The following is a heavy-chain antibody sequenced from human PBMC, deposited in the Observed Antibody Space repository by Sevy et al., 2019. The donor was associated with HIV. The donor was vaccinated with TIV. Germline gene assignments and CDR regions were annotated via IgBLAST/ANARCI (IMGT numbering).Heavy chain of an antibody. D-gene: IGHD3-3*01. V-gene: IGHV4-39*01. CDR2: IYYSGST. J-gene: IGHJ5*02. CDR1: GGSISRNSHY. CDR3: ATHALSITIFGVVTRNWFDP. Sequence: SETLSLTCTVSGGSISRNSHYWGWIRQPPGKGLEWIGSIYYSGSTYYNPSLKSRVTISGDTSKNQFSLKLSSVTAADTTVYYCATHALSITIFGVVTRNWFDPWGQGTLVTVSS.